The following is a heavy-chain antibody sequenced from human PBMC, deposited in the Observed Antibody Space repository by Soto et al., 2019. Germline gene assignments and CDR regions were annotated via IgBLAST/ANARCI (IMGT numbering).Heavy chain of an antibody. J-gene: IGHJ5*02. CDR1: GFTFSSYS. D-gene: IGHD6-13*01. V-gene: IGHV3-21*01. Sequence: PGGSLRLSCAASGFTFSSYSMNWVRQAPGKGLEWVSSISSSSYIYYADSVKGRFTISRDNAKNSLYLQMNSLRAEDTAVYYCARGGQQLASVLNRFDPWGQGTLVTVSS. CDR2: ISSSSYI. CDR3: ARGGQQLASVLNRFDP.